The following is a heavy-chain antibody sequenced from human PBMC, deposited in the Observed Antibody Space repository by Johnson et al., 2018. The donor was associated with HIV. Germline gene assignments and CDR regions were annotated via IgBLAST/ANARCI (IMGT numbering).Heavy chain of an antibody. Sequence: VQLVESGGGVVQPGESLRLSCAASGFNVNNNYISWVRQAPGKGLEWVSVIYSTGSTSYADSVRGRFTISRDISTNTVSLQMISLRPEDTAKYYCTRGAENAFDIWGQGTMVTVSS. CDR2: IYSTGST. CDR1: GFNVNNNY. J-gene: IGHJ3*02. V-gene: IGHV3-66*02. CDR3: TRGAENAFDI. D-gene: IGHD3-16*01.